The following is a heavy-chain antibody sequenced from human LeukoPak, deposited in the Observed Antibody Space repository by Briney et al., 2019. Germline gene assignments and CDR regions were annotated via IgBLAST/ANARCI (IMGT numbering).Heavy chain of an antibody. CDR1: GFSLSTYT. CDR2: INDNGST. V-gene: IGHV4-34*01. J-gene: IGHJ3*02. CDR3: ARRSSWYRSRAALDI. D-gene: IGHD6-13*01. Sequence: PGGSLRLSCAASGFSLSTYTMNWVRQPPGKGPEWIGEINDNGSTNYSPSLKSRITISVDTSQNQFSLKLSSVTAADTAVYYCARRSSWYRSRAALDIWGQGTMVTVSS.